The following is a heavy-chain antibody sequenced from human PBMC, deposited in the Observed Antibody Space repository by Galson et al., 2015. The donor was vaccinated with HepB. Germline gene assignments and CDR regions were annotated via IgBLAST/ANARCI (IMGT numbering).Heavy chain of an antibody. J-gene: IGHJ4*02. V-gene: IGHV3-23*01. CDR3: AKEGIAVASFDY. CDR2: ISGSGGST. Sequence: SLRLSCAASGFTFSNSAMSWVRQAPGKGLEWVSVISGSGGSTYYADSVKGRFTISRDNSKNTLYLQMNSLRAEDTAVYYCAKEGIAVASFDYWGQGTLVTVSS. CDR1: GFTFSNSA. D-gene: IGHD6-19*01.